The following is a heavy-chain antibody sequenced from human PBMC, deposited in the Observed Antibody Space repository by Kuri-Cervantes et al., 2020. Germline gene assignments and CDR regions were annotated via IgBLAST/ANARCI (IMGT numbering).Heavy chain of an antibody. D-gene: IGHD3-22*01. CDR2: ISSSSSTI. J-gene: IGHJ4*02. CDR1: GFTVSSNY. CDR3: ARELKGVRPHYYDSSGYLDY. Sequence: GGSLRLSCAASGFTVSSNYMSWVRQAPGKGLEWVSYISSSSSTIYYADSVKGRFTISRDNAKNSLYLQMNSLRDEDTAVYYCARELKGVRPHYYDSSGYLDYWGQGTLVTVSS. V-gene: IGHV3-48*02.